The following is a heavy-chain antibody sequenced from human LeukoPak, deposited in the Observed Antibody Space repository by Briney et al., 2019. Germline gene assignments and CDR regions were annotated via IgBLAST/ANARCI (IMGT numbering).Heavy chain of an antibody. CDR1: GFTVSTNY. J-gene: IGHJ4*02. Sequence: GGSLRLSCAASGFTVSTNYMSWVRQAPGKGLEWVSVIYSGGSTYYADSVKGRFTISRDNSKNTLYLQMNSLRAEDTAVYYCAKVSEYYDSSGYYYGYYFDYWGQGTLVTVSS. D-gene: IGHD3-22*01. CDR3: AKVSEYYDSSGYYYGYYFDY. V-gene: IGHV3-53*01. CDR2: IYSGGST.